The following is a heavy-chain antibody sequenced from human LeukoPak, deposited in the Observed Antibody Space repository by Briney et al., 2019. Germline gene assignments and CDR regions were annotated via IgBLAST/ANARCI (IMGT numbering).Heavy chain of an antibody. CDR2: ISSSSSST. CDR1: GFTFSSYG. J-gene: IGHJ1*01. V-gene: IGHV3-23*01. D-gene: IGHD2-2*01. CDR3: AYCISSSCYVFFQH. Sequence: GGSLRLSCAASGFTFSSYGMSWVRQAPGKGLEWVSSISSSSSSTYYADSVKGRFTISRDNSKNTLYLQMNSLRAEDTAVYYCAYCISSSCYVFFQHWGQGTLVTVSS.